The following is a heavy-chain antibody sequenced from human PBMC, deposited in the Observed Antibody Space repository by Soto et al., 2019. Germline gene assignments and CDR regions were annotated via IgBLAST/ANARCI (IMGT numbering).Heavy chain of an antibody. J-gene: IGHJ5*02. CDR3: ARGTSYYDILTPENWFDP. Sequence: GGSLRLSCAASGFTFSSYGMHWVRQAPGKGLEWVAVIWYDGSNKYYADSVKGRFTISRDNSRNTLYLQMNSLRAEDTAVYYCARGTSYYDILTPENWFDPWGQGTLVTVSS. V-gene: IGHV3-33*01. CDR1: GFTFSSYG. D-gene: IGHD3-9*01. CDR2: IWYDGSNK.